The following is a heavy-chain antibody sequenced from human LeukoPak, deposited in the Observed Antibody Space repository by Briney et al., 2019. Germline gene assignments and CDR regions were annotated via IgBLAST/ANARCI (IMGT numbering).Heavy chain of an antibody. D-gene: IGHD3-3*01. V-gene: IGHV4-59*01. Sequence: SETPSLTCTVSGGSISSYYWNWIRQPPGKGLEWIGYISYSGSTNYNPSLKSRVTISVDTSKNQFSLKLSSVTAADTAVYYCARGITSVDYWGQGTLVTVSS. CDR2: ISYSGST. CDR3: ARGITSVDY. J-gene: IGHJ4*02. CDR1: GGSISSYY.